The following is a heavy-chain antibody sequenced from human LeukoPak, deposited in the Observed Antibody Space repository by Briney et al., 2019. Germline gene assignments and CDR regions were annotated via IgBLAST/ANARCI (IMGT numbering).Heavy chain of an antibody. Sequence: GGSLRLSCAASGFTFSSYGMHWVRQAPGKGLEWVAFIRYDGSNKYYADSVKGRFTISRDNSRNTLYLQMGDLRVDDTAVYYCATSGSYYSPVWGKGTSVIVSS. CDR3: ATSGSYYSPV. CDR1: GFTFSSYG. J-gene: IGHJ6*04. V-gene: IGHV3-30*02. D-gene: IGHD1-26*01. CDR2: IRYDGSNK.